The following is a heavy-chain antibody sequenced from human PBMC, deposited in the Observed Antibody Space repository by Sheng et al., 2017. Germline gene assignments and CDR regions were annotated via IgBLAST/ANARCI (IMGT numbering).Heavy chain of an antibody. J-gene: IGHJ4*02. CDR1: GFTFSTYW. CDR3: AGWGDSNY. Sequence: EVQLVESGGDLIQPGGSLRLSCAASGFTFSTYWMNWVRQAPGKGLEWVANINPGGSAKTYVDSVKGRFTISRDNAKNSLYLQMSSLRVEDTAVYYCAGWGDSNYWGQGTLVTVSS. V-gene: IGHV3-7*01. D-gene: IGHD4-4*01. CDR2: INPGGSAK.